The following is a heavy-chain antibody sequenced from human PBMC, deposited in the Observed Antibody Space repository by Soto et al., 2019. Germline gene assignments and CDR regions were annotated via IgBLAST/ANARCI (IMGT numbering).Heavy chain of an antibody. CDR3: ATEANWNYHNWFDP. D-gene: IGHD1-7*01. CDR2: FDPEDGET. V-gene: IGHV1-24*01. J-gene: IGHJ5*02. CDR1: GYTLTELS. Sequence: ASVKVSCKVSGYTLTELSMHWVRQAPGKGLEWMGGFDPEDGETIYAQKFQGRVTMTEDTSTDTAYMELSSLRSEDTAVYYCATEANWNYHNWFDPWGQGTLVPVSS.